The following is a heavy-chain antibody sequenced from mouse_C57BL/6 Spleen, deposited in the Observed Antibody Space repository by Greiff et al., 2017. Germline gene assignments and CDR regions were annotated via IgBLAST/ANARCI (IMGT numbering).Heavy chain of an antibody. D-gene: IGHD4-1*01. CDR2: ISYDGSN. J-gene: IGHJ3*01. CDR1: GYSITSGYY. V-gene: IGHV3-6*01. Sequence: EVKLMESGPGLVKPSQSLSLTCSVTGYSITSGYYWKWIRQFPGNKLEWMGYISYDGSNNYNPSLKNRISITRDTSKNQFFLKLNSVTTEDTATYYCARPLGPAWFAYWGQGTLVTVSA. CDR3: ARPLGPAWFAY.